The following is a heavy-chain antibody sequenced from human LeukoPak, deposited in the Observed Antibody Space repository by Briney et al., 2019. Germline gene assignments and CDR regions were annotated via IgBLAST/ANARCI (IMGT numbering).Heavy chain of an antibody. CDR1: GYTFTGYY. D-gene: IGHD3-3*01. V-gene: IGHV1-2*02. CDR2: INPNSGGT. Sequence: ASVKVSCKASGYTFTGYYMHWVRQAPGQGLEWMGWINPNSGGTNYAQKFQGRVTMTRDTSISTAYMELSRPRSDDTAVYYCAMPTSNSGGGVIHGGYYYGMDVWGQGTTVTVSS. CDR3: AMPTSNSGGGVIHGGYYYGMDV. J-gene: IGHJ6*02.